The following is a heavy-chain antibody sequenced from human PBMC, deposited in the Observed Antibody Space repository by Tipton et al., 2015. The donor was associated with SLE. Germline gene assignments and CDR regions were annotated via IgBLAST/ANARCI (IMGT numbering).Heavy chain of an antibody. CDR1: GGSFSGNH. CDR3: TRGNVISWFGP. CDR2: INHSGNT. Sequence: TLSLTCAVYGGSFSGNHWSWIRQPPGKGLEWIGEINHSGNTNYNPSLKSRVTISVDTSKNQFSLRLTSVTAADTALYYCTRGNVISWFGPWGRGTLVTVSS. J-gene: IGHJ5*02. V-gene: IGHV4-34*01.